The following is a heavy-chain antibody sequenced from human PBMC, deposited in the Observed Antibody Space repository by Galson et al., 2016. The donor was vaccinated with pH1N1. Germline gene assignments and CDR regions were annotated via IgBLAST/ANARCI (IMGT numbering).Heavy chain of an antibody. J-gene: IGHJ3*02. CDR1: RGSISDKDYS. D-gene: IGHD2-8*01. CDR2: ISHTGST. CDR3: ARLTGVFETAYAFDI. V-gene: IGHV4-30-2*01. Sequence: TLSLTCTLSRGSISDKDYSWSWIRQPPGKGLEWIGYISHTGSTCFNPSLKSRLTISLGGSRKQFSLKLTSVTAADTAVYYCARLTGVFETAYAFDIWGQETMVTVTP.